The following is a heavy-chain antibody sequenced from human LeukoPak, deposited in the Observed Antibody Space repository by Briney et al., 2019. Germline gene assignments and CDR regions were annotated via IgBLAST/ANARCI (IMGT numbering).Heavy chain of an antibody. Sequence: PGGSLRLSCAASGFTLSGFSMNWVRLAPGKGLEWVANIKEDGTETYYVDSVKGRFTISRDNAKNSLYLQMNSLRVEDTAVYYCAKEGRSLQTYWGQGTLVTVSS. CDR1: GFTLSGFS. CDR3: AKEGRSLQTY. J-gene: IGHJ4*02. V-gene: IGHV3-7*03. CDR2: IKEDGTET. D-gene: IGHD5-24*01.